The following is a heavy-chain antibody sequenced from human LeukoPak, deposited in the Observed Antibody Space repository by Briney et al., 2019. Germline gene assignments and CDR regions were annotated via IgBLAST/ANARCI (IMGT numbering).Heavy chain of an antibody. J-gene: IGHJ4*02. Sequence: PGGSLRLSCAAPGFTFSNYAMSWVRQAPGKGLEWVSAISGSGGSTYYAGSVKGRFTISRDNFKNTLYLQMNSLRVEDTAVYHCARDAGSYLANVDYWGQGTLVTVSS. CDR1: GFTFSNYA. CDR3: ARDAGSYLANVDY. V-gene: IGHV3-23*01. D-gene: IGHD1-26*01. CDR2: ISGSGGST.